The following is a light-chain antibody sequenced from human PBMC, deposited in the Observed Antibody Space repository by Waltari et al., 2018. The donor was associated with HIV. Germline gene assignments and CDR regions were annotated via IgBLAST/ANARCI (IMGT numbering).Light chain of an antibody. CDR1: RSDVGTYHY. V-gene: IGLV2-8*01. Sequence: QSALTQPPSASGSPGQSVPISCTGTRSDVGTYHYVSWYQQHPGKAPKLMIYEVNKRPSGVPDRFSGSKSGNTASLTVSGLQAEDEAEYYCSSYAATNTLVFGGGTKVTVL. J-gene: IGLJ3*02. CDR3: SSYAATNTLV. CDR2: EVN.